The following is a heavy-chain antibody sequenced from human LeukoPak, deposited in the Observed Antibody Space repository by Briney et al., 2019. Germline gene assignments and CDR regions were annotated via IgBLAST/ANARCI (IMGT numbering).Heavy chain of an antibody. CDR1: GGSISSYF. Sequence: SETLSLTCTVSGGSISSYFWHWIRQPPGKGLEWVGYILASGTTAYNPSLKRRVTMSVDTSENQFSLNLTSVTAADTAVYYCARLTTTAVTLDWGQGTLVTVSS. D-gene: IGHD4-23*01. J-gene: IGHJ4*02. CDR3: ARLTTTAVTLD. CDR2: ILASGTT. V-gene: IGHV4-4*09.